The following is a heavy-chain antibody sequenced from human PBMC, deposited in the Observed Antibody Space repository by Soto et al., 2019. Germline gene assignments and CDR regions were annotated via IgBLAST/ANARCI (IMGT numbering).Heavy chain of an antibody. Sequence: QVQLVESGGGVVQPGRSLRLSCAASGFTFSSYAMHWVRQAPGKGLEWVAVISYDGDNKFYADSVKGRFTISRDNSKNTLYLHMNSLRAEGTALYYCARDPMSCSGGRCTSVGWFDPWGQGTLVTVSS. CDR2: ISYDGDNK. CDR3: ARDPMSCSGGRCTSVGWFDP. J-gene: IGHJ5*02. V-gene: IGHV3-30-3*01. CDR1: GFTFSSYA. D-gene: IGHD2-15*01.